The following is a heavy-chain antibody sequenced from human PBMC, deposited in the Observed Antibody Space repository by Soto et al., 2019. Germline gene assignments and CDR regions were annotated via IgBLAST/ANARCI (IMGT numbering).Heavy chain of an antibody. J-gene: IGHJ3*02. D-gene: IGHD2-15*01. Sequence: GGSLRLSCAASGFTFSDYYMTWIRQAPGKGLEWVSYISSSGSGIYYPDSVKGRFTISRDNAKNSLFLQMSSLRAEDTAIYYCARAYSDAFDIWGQGTMVTVSS. CDR3: ARAYSDAFDI. V-gene: IGHV3-11*01. CDR2: ISSSGSGI. CDR1: GFTFSDYY.